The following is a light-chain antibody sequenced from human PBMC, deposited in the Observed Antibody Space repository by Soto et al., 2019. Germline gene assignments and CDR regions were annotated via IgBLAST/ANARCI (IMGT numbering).Light chain of an antibody. J-gene: IGKJ5*01. V-gene: IGKV1-12*01. CDR2: AAS. Sequence: EIQMTQSPSSVSASVGDRVTITCRASQDISSWLAWYQQKPGKAPKIMIYAASSLQGGVPSRFSGSGSGTEFTLTISSLQPEDFATYYCQQASSFPPTFGQGTRLDIK. CDR1: QDISSW. CDR3: QQASSFPPT.